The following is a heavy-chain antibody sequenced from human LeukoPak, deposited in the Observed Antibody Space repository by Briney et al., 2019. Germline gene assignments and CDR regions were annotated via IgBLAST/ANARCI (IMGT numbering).Heavy chain of an antibody. J-gene: IGHJ3*02. D-gene: IGHD2-2*01. CDR1: GFTFSSYA. CDR2: ISSSSNYI. V-gene: IGHV3-21*01. CDR3: ARGTHAFDI. Sequence: GGSLRLSCAASGFTFSSYAMSWVRQAPGKGLEWVSSISSSSNYIYYADSMKGRFTISRDNAKNSLSLQMNSLRAEDTAVYYCARGTHAFDIWGQGTMVTVSS.